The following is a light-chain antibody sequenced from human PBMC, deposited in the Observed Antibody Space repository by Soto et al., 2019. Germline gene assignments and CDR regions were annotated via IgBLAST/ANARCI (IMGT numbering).Light chain of an antibody. CDR2: GAS. CDR1: QNVSSN. Sequence: EIVMTQSPATLSVSPGERATLSCRASQNVSSNLAWYQQKPGQAPRLLIYGASTRATGIPARFSGSGSGTEFTLTISSLQSEDFAVYYCQQYNKWWTFGQGTKVEMK. CDR3: QQYNKWWT. V-gene: IGKV3-15*01. J-gene: IGKJ1*01.